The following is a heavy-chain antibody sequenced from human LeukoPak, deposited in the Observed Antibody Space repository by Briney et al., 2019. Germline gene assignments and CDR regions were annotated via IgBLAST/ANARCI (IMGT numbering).Heavy chain of an antibody. D-gene: IGHD4/OR15-4a*01. CDR3: ARRAGAYSHPYDY. J-gene: IGHJ4*02. CDR1: GFSFTSYN. V-gene: IGHV3-30*03. CDR2: ISYDGNIK. Sequence: GTSLRLSCAASGFSFTSYNFHWVRQAPGKGLQWLGFISYDGNIKYEDSVKGRFTISRDNSKNTLYLQMNSLRAEDTAVYYCARRAGAYSHPYDYWGQGTLVTVSS.